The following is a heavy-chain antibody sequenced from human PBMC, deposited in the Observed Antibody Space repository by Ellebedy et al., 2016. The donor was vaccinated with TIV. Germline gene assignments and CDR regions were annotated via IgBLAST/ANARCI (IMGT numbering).Heavy chain of an antibody. D-gene: IGHD3-10*01. V-gene: IGHV4-39*07. J-gene: IGHJ6*02. CDR1: GGSISSGGYY. CDR2: INHSGST. Sequence: SETLSLXCTVSGGSISSGGYYWSWIRQPPGKGLEWIGEINHSGSTNYNPSLKSRVTISVDTSKNQFSLKLSSVTAADTAVYYCARGRSITMVRARRYGMDVWGQGTTVTVSS. CDR3: ARGRSITMVRARRYGMDV.